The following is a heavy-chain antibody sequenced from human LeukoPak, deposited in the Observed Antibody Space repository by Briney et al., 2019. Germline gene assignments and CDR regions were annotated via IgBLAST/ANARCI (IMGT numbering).Heavy chain of an antibody. D-gene: IGHD3-9*01. CDR2: IYPGDSDT. CDR1: GYSFTSYW. Sequence: GESLKISCKGSGYSFTSYWIGWVRQMPGKGLEWMGIIYPGDSDTRYSPSFQGQVTISADKSISTAYLQWSSLKASDTAMYYCARTVLRYFDWFNHAFDIWGQGTMVTVSS. V-gene: IGHV5-51*01. J-gene: IGHJ3*02. CDR3: ARTVLRYFDWFNHAFDI.